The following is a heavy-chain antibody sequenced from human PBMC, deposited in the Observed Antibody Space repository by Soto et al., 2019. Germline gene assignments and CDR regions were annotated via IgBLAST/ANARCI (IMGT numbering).Heavy chain of an antibody. V-gene: IGHV1-46*01. CDR1: GYSFINYH. D-gene: IGHD3-22*01. J-gene: IGHJ3*01. CDR2: ISPSNGQT. Sequence: ASVKVSCKAFGYSFINYHIIWVRQAPGQGLQWVGTISPSNGQTSLAQKFQGRVTMTRDTSTKVAYLELRSLKPEDTGVYYCARMFHCDTSGYIGILGGFDVWGQGTQVTVSS. CDR3: ARMFHCDTSGYIGILGGFDV.